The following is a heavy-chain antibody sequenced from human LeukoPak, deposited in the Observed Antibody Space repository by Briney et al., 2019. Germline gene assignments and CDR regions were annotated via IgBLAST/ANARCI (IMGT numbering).Heavy chain of an antibody. Sequence: PSETLSLTCAVSGYSISSGYYWGWIRPPPGKALEWIGSIYHSGSTYYNPSLKSRVTISVDTSKNHFSLKLSSVTAADTAVYYCAGQTDSGSYGGSNYYYLDVWGKGTTVTVSS. J-gene: IGHJ6*03. V-gene: IGHV4-38-2*01. CDR2: IYHSGST. CDR1: GYSISSGYY. D-gene: IGHD1-26*01. CDR3: AGQTDSGSYGGSNYYYLDV.